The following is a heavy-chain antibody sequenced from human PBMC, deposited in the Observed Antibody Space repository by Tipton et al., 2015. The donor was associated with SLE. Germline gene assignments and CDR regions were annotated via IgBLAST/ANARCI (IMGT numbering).Heavy chain of an antibody. CDR1: GGSISSYY. Sequence: TLSLTCIVSGGSISSYYWSWIRQPPGKGLEWIGYIYYSGSTYYNPSLKSRVTISVDTSKNQFSLKLRSVTAADTAVYYCARDRRDLWRFGAHFDPWGQGTLVTVSS. CDR3: ARDRRDLWRFGAHFDP. CDR2: IYYSGST. D-gene: IGHD3-10*01. J-gene: IGHJ5*02. V-gene: IGHV4-59*01.